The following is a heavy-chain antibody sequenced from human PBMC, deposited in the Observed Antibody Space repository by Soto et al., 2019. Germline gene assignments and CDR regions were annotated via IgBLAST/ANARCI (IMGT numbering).Heavy chain of an antibody. CDR2: ISYDGRNK. CDR3: GRDNMIQLWPPTSVDS. CDR1: GFSFSSYA. V-gene: IGHV3-30*04. Sequence: GGSLRLSCEGSGFSFSSYAIHWARQAPGKGLEWVAVISYDGRNKFYGESVRGRFTISRDDSKSTVYLQMNSLRAEDTAVYYCGRDNMIQLWPPTSVDSWGQGARVTVS. D-gene: IGHD5-18*01. J-gene: IGHJ4*02.